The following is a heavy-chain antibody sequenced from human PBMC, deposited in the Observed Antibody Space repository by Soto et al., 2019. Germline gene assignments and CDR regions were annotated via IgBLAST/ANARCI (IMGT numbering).Heavy chain of an antibody. V-gene: IGHV4-30-4*01. J-gene: IGHJ4*02. CDR1: GGSISSGDYY. CDR2: IHNSVST. CDR3: ARSRYSGRYFFDY. D-gene: IGHD1-26*01. Sequence: SETLSLTCTVSGGSISSGDYYWSWIRQPPGKGLEWIAYIHNSVSTHYNPSLKSRVTISVDTSKNQFSLKLSSVTAADTAVYYCARSRYSGRYFFDYWGQGILVTVSS.